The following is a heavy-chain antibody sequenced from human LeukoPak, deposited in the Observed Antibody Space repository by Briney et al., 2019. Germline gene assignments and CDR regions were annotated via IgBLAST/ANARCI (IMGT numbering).Heavy chain of an antibody. V-gene: IGHV4-59*01. CDR3: ARDRRSGEDSNF. J-gene: IGHJ4*02. CDR1: GGSIRSYY. D-gene: IGHD2-15*01. Sequence: SETLSLTCTVSGGSIRSYYWIWIRQPPGKGLEWIGYIYYSGSTNYNPSLKSLVTISVDTSKNQIYLKLSSVTAADTAVYYCARDRRSGEDSNFWGQGTLVTVSS. CDR2: IYYSGST.